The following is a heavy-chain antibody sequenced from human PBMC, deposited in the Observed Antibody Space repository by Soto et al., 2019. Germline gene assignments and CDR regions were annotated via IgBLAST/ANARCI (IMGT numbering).Heavy chain of an antibody. D-gene: IGHD3-16*01. J-gene: IGHJ4*02. V-gene: IGHV4-34*01. CDR2: INDSGST. Sequence: QLQLHQWGAGLLKPSETLSLTCAVSGGSFRGYFWSWIRQSPDKGLEWIGEINDSGSTYYNPSLATRLTISVDTSKSQISLRFTSVTASDSAVYYCQGGDFWGQGTRVTVSS. CDR3: QGGDF. CDR1: GGSFRGYF.